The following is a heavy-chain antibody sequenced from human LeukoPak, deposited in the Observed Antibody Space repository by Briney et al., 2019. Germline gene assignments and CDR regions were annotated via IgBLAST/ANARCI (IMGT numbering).Heavy chain of an antibody. CDR3: ARGNLATVTTYYGMDV. D-gene: IGHD4-4*01. Sequence: SETLSLTCTVSGGSISSYYWSWIRQPPGKGLEWIGEINHSGSTNYNPSLKSRVTISVDTSKNQFSLKLSSVTAADTAVYYCARGNLATVTTYYGMDVWGQGTTVTVSS. CDR2: INHSGST. V-gene: IGHV4-34*01. J-gene: IGHJ6*02. CDR1: GGSISSYY.